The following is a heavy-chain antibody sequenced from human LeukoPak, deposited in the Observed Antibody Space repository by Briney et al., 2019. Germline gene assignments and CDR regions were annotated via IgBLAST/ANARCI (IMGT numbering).Heavy chain of an antibody. CDR1: GFTFSSYA. V-gene: IGHV3-23*01. CDR3: AKDWDIVVAPAAMGY. Sequence: GGSLRLSCAASGFTFSSYAMSWVRQAPGKGLEWVSAISGSGGSTYYADSVKGRFTISRDNSKNTLYLQMNSLRAEDTAVYYCAKDWDIVVAPAAMGYWGQGTLVTVSS. CDR2: ISGSGGST. D-gene: IGHD2-2*01. J-gene: IGHJ4*02.